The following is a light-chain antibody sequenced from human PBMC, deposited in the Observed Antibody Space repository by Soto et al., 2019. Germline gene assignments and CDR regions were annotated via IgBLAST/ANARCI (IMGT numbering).Light chain of an antibody. CDR3: QQRSNWIT. J-gene: IGKJ5*01. V-gene: IGKV3-11*01. CDR2: GAS. Sequence: TQSPATLSLSPGERATLSCRASQSVGSSLAWYQQKLGQAPRLLIYGASTRAPGFPARFSGSGSGTDFTLTISSLQSEDFAVYYCQQRSNWITFGQGTRLEIK. CDR1: QSVGSS.